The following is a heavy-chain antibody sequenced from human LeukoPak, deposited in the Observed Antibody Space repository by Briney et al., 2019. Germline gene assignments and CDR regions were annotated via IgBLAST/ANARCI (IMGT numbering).Heavy chain of an antibody. J-gene: IGHJ4*02. CDR3: ARDPRPSYDSSDYYYPGDY. CDR1: GYTFTSYY. CDR2: INPSGGST. D-gene: IGHD3-22*01. Sequence: ASVKVSCKASGYTFTSYYMHWVRQAPGEGLEWMAIINPSGGSTRYAQKFQGRVTMTRDTSTSTVYMELSSLRSEDTAVYYCARDPRPSYDSSDYYYPGDYWGQGTLVTVSS. V-gene: IGHV1-46*01.